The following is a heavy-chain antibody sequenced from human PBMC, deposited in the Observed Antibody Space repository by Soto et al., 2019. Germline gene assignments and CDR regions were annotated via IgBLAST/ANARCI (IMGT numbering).Heavy chain of an antibody. V-gene: IGHV4-31*03. Sequence: QVQLQESGPGLVKPSQTLSLTCTVSGGSISSGGYYWSWIRQHPWKGVEWIGYIYYSGSTSYNPSLKSRVTISVDTSKNQFSLRLSSVTAADTAVYYCARDRYSRSWYWFDPWGQGTLVTVSS. D-gene: IGHD6-13*01. CDR2: IYYSGST. J-gene: IGHJ5*02. CDR1: GGSISSGGYY. CDR3: ARDRYSRSWYWFDP.